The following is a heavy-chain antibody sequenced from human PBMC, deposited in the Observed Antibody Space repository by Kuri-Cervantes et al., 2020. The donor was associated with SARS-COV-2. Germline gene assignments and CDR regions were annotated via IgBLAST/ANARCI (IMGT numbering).Heavy chain of an antibody. CDR1: GFTFDDYA. CDR2: ISGDGGSI. J-gene: IGHJ3*02. V-gene: IGHV3-9*01. Sequence: LSLTCAASGFTFDDYAMHWVRQAPGKGLEWVSLISGDGGSIGYADSVKGRFTISRDNAKNSLYLQMNSLRAEDTALYYCAKVIAVAGKAWDAFDIWGQGTMVTVSS. CDR3: AKVIAVAGKAWDAFDI. D-gene: IGHD6-19*01.